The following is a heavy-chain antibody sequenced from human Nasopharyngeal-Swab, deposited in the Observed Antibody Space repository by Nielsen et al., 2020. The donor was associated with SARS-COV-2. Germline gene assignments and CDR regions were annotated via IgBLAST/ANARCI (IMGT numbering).Heavy chain of an antibody. CDR2: MNPKSGNT. J-gene: IGHJ4*02. Sequence: ASVLVSCKDSGYTFTSYDINWVRQATGQGLEWMGWMNPKSGNTGYAQKFQGRVTMTRNTSISTVYMELSGLRSEDTAVYYCARLLSMGGYSGYGLAYWGQGTLVTVSS. CDR3: ARLLSMGGYSGYGLAY. CDR1: GYTFTSYD. D-gene: IGHD5-12*01. V-gene: IGHV1-8*01.